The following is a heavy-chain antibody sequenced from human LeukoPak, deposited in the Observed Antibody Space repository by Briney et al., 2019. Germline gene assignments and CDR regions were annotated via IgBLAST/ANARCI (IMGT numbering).Heavy chain of an antibody. CDR1: GVSISSSSYY. D-gene: IGHD3-3*01. CDR3: KSGNYDFWSGYYGDYYMDV. Sequence: SETLSLTCTVSGVSISSSSYYWGWIRQPPGKGLEWIGSIYYSGSTYYNPSLKSRVTISVDTSKNQFSLKLSSVTAADTAVDYCKSGNYDFWSGYYGDYYMDVWGKGTTVTVSS. V-gene: IGHV4-39*01. J-gene: IGHJ6*03. CDR2: IYYSGST.